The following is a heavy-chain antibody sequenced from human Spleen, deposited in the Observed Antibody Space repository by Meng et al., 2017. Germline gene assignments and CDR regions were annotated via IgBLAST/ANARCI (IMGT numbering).Heavy chain of an antibody. CDR3: ARDWGFGELSLFYGMDV. Sequence: GESLKISCAASGFTFSSYDMHWVRQATGKGLEWVSAIGTAGDTYYPGSVKGRFTISRENAKNSLYLQMNSLRAEDTAVYYCARDWGFGELSLFYGMDVWGQGTTVTVSS. D-gene: IGHD3-16*02. CDR2: IGTAGDT. V-gene: IGHV3-13*01. CDR1: GFTFSSYD. J-gene: IGHJ6*02.